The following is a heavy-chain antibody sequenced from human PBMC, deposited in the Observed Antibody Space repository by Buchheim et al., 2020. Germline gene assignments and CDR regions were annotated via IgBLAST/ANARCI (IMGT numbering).Heavy chain of an antibody. CDR3: ARVGIERLEPFKT. CDR1: GGSISSRNW. Sequence: QVQLQESGPGLVKPSGTLSLTCVVSGGSISSRNWWSWVRQPPGKGLEWIGELYHSGSTNYNPSLKSRVTISVDTSKNQFSLKVNSVTAADTAVYYCARVGIERLEPFKTWGQGTL. CDR2: LYHSGST. D-gene: IGHD1-14*01. J-gene: IGHJ4*02. V-gene: IGHV4-4*02.